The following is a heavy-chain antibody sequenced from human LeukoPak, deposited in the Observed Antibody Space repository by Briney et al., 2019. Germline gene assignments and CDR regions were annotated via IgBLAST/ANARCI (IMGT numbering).Heavy chain of an antibody. J-gene: IGHJ5*02. V-gene: IGHV4-30-4*08. D-gene: IGHD3-3*01. Sequence: SETLSLTCTVSGGSISSGDYYWSWIRQPPGKGLEWIEYIYYSGSTYYNPSLKSRVTISVDTSKNQFSLKLSSVTAADTAVYYCARDSRSEDTIFGVVNHWFDPWGQGTLVTVSS. CDR2: IYYSGST. CDR3: ARDSRSEDTIFGVVNHWFDP. CDR1: GGSISSGDYY.